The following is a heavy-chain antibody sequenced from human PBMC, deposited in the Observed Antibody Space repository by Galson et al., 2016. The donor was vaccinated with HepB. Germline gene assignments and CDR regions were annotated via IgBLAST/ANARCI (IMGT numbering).Heavy chain of an antibody. CDR3: AKTPPQIYFGEICYFDY. CDR1: RFTFDNYG. Sequence: SLRLSCAASRFTFDNYGMTWVRQAPGKGLEWVSAISSSGSRTHYADSVKGRFTISRDNSKNMLYLQMNSLRAEDTAVYYCAKTPPQIYFGEICYFDYWGQGTLVTVSS. D-gene: IGHD3-10*01. CDR2: ISSSGSRT. V-gene: IGHV3-23*01. J-gene: IGHJ4*02.